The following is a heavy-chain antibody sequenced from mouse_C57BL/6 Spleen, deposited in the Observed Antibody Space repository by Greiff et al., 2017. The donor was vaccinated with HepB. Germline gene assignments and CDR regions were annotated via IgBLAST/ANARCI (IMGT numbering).Heavy chain of an antibody. CDR2: INPNNGGT. J-gene: IGHJ2*01. D-gene: IGHD3-3*01. CDR1: GYTFTDYN. V-gene: IGHV1-22*01. CDR3: ARWGDGVFDH. Sequence: EVQLQESGPELVKPGASVKMSCKASGYTFTDYNMHWVKQSHGKSLEWIGYINPNNGGTSYNQKFKGKATLTVNKSSSTAYMELRSLTSEDSAVYYCARWGDGVFDHWGQGTTLTVSS.